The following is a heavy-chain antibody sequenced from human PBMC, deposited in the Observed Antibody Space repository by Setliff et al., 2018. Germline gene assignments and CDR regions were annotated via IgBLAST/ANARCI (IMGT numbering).Heavy chain of an antibody. J-gene: IGHJ4*02. CDR3: ARGRYDSGKYFDY. V-gene: IGHV4-34*01. CDR1: GGSFSNYY. D-gene: IGHD3-10*01. CDR2: INHSGST. Sequence: SETLSLTCTVYGGSFSNYYWGWIRQPPGKGLEWIGEINHSGSTNYNPSLKSRVTISVDTSKNQFSLKLISVTAADTAVYYCARGRYDSGKYFDYWGQGTLVTVSS.